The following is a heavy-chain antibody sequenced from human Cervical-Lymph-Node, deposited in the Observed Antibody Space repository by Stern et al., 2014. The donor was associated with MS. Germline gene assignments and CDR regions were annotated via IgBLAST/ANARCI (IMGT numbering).Heavy chain of an antibody. V-gene: IGHV4-4*07. CDR2: FYTSGDT. Sequence: VQLVESGPGLVKPSETLSLTCTVSGGSISDYYWSWIRQPAGRGLEWIGRFYTSGDTHYNPSLKSRVTMSVDASKNQFSLKLRSVTAADTAVYYCARDADYYDGSGRDTFDYWGQGALVTVSS. CDR1: GGSISDYY. J-gene: IGHJ4*02. CDR3: ARDADYYDGSGRDTFDY. D-gene: IGHD3-22*01.